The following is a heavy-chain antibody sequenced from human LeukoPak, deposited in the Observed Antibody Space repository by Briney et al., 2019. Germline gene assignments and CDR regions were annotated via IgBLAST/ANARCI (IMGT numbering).Heavy chain of an antibody. D-gene: IGHD2-15*01. CDR3: AKGRGGGGIVVLVAASGAFDI. J-gene: IGHJ3*02. CDR2: TSGSGGST. V-gene: IGHV3-23*01. Sequence: GGSLRLSCAASGFTFSSYAMSWVRQAPGQGLEWVSATSGSGGSTYYADSVKGRFTISRDNSKNTLYLQMNSLRAADTAVNYCAKGRGGGGIVVLVAASGAFDIWGQGTMVTVSS. CDR1: GFTFSSYA.